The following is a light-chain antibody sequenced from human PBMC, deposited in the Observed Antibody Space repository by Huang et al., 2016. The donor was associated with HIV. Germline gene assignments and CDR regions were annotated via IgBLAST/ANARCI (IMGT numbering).Light chain of an antibody. V-gene: IGKV3-15*01. J-gene: IGKJ1*01. CDR3: HQYNNWPQT. CDR2: AAS. CDR1: QSVSSN. Sequence: EIVMTQSPATLSVSPGERATLSCRASQSVSSNLAWYQHKPGQAPRLLIYAASARASGMPARFSGSGSGTEFTLTISSLQSEDFAVYYCHQYNNWPQTFGQGTKVEIK.